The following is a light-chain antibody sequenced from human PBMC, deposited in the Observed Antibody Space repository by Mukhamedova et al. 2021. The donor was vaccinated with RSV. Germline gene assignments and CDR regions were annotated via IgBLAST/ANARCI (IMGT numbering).Light chain of an antibody. Sequence: WYQRRVHGKAPKRLIYAASSLQSGVPSRFSGSGSGTEFTLTISSLQPEDFATYYCLQLCGFPLTFGGGTKVEIK. CDR2: AAS. J-gene: IGKJ4*01. V-gene: IGKV1-17*01. CDR3: LQLCGFPLT.